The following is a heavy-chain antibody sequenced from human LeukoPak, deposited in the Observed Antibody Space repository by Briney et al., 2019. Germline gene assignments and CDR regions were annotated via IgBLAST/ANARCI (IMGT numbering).Heavy chain of an antibody. D-gene: IGHD3-22*01. CDR1: GGSFSGYY. J-gene: IGHJ4*02. V-gene: IGHV4-34*01. CDR2: INHSGST. Sequence: SETLSLTCAVYGGSFSGYYWSWIRQPPGKGLEWIGEINHSGSTNYNPSLKSRVTISVDTSKNQFSLRLSSVTAADTAVYYCARPRSDSSGYYHYWGQGTLVTVSS. CDR3: ARPRSDSSGYYHY.